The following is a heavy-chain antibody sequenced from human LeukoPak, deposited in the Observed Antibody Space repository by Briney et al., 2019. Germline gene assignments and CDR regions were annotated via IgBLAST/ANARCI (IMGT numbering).Heavy chain of an antibody. CDR2: ISQNGGSK. CDR1: GFTLSRYA. V-gene: IGHV3-64*01. CDR3: ARDSAIVVVTAPDY. J-gene: IGHJ4*02. D-gene: IGHD2-21*02. Sequence: GGSLRLSCAASGFTLSRYAMHWVRQAPGKGLEYVSTISQNGGSKYYAKSVKGGFTISRDNAQNTLDLQMGSVRAEDMAVYYCARDSAIVVVTAPDYWGQGTLVTVSS.